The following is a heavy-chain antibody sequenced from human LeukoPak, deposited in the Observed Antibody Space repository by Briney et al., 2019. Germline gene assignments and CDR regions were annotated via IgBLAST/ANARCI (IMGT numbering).Heavy chain of an antibody. J-gene: IGHJ6*02. CDR3: ARRTTVDPYYYYGMDV. CDR2: IYYSGST. V-gene: IGHV4-59*01. CDR1: GGSISSYY. D-gene: IGHD4-17*01. Sequence: SETLSLTCTVSGGSISSYYWTWIRQPPGKGPEWIGYIYYSGSTNYNPSLKSRVTMSVDTSKNQVSLKLSSVTAADTAVYYCARRTTVDPYYYYGMDVWGQGTTVTVSS.